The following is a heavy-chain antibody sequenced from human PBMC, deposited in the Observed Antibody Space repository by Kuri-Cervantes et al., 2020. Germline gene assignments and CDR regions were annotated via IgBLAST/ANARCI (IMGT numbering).Heavy chain of an antibody. V-gene: IGHV3-53*01. J-gene: IGHJ4*02. CDR3: ARGRTTVTTTADQFDY. D-gene: IGHD4-17*01. CDR2: IYSGGST. CDR1: GFTVSSNY. Sequence: GGSLRLSCAASGFTVSSNYMSWVRQAPGKGLEWVSVIYSGGSTYYAESVKGRFTISRDNSKNTLYLQMNSLRAEDTAVYYCARGRTTVTTTADQFDYWGQGTLVTGSS.